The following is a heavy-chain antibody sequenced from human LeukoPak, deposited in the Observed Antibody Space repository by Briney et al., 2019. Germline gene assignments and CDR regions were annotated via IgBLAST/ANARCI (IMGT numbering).Heavy chain of an antibody. D-gene: IGHD4-23*01. CDR1: GFTFSSYW. J-gene: IGHJ3*02. Sequence: PGGSLRLSCAASGFTFSSYWMHWVRQAPGKGLVWVSRINSDGSSTSYADSVKGRFTISRDNAKNTLYLQMNSLRAEDTAAYYCARNPTVVTPKDAFDIWGQGTMVTVSS. V-gene: IGHV3-74*01. CDR3: ARNPTVVTPKDAFDI. CDR2: INSDGSST.